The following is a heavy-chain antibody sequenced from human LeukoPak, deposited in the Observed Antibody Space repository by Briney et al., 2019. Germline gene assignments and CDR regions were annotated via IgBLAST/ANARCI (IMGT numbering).Heavy chain of an antibody. V-gene: IGHV3-23*01. D-gene: IGHD3-22*01. CDR2: ISGSGGST. J-gene: IGHJ3*02. Sequence: GGSLRLSCAASGFTFSSYAMSWVRQAPGKGLEWVSAISGSGGSTYYADSVKGRFTISRDNSKNTLYLQMNSLRAEDTAVYYCAKDLDYDSSGYYSAFDIWGQGTMVTVSS. CDR3: AKDLDYDSSGYYSAFDI. CDR1: GFTFSSYA.